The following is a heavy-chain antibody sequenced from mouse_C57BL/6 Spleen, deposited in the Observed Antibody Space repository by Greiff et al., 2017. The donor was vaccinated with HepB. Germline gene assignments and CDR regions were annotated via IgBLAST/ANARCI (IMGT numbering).Heavy chain of an antibody. CDR2: ISSGGSYT. Sequence: EVQGVESGGDLVKPGGSLKLSCAASGFTFSSYGMSWVRQTPDKRLEWVATISSGGSYTYYPDSVKGRFTISRDNAKNTLYLQMSSLKSEDTAMYYCARRGYSNFFAYWGQGTLVTVSA. CDR1: GFTFSSYG. J-gene: IGHJ3*01. V-gene: IGHV5-6*01. D-gene: IGHD2-5*01. CDR3: ARRGYSNFFAY.